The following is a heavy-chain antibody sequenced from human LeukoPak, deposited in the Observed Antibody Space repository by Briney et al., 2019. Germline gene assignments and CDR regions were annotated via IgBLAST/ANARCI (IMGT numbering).Heavy chain of an antibody. CDR2: ISSGGSSI. Sequence: PGGSLRLSCAASGFTFSDYYMSWIRQAPGKGLEWVSYISSGGSSIYYADSVKGRFTISRDNSKNTLYLQMNSLRAEDTAVYYCAKPARTDAFDIWGQGTMVTVSS. CDR3: AKPARTDAFDI. V-gene: IGHV3-11*01. J-gene: IGHJ3*02. CDR1: GFTFSDYY. D-gene: IGHD1-14*01.